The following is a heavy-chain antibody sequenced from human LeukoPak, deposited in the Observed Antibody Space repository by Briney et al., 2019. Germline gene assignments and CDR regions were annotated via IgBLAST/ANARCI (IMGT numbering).Heavy chain of an antibody. Sequence: GGSLRLSCAASGFTFSDYYMSWIRQAPGKGLEWVSYISSSGSTIYYADSVKGRFTISRDNAKNSLYLQMNSLRAEDTAVYYCARDLDEVSVVPAANDAFDIWGQGTMVTVSS. J-gene: IGHJ3*02. D-gene: IGHD2-2*01. CDR2: ISSSGSTI. CDR1: GFTFSDYY. CDR3: ARDLDEVSVVPAANDAFDI. V-gene: IGHV3-11*01.